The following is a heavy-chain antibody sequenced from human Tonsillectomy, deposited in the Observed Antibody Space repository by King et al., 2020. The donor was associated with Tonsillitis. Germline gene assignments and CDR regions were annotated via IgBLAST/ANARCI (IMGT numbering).Heavy chain of an antibody. CDR1: GGTFSSYA. D-gene: IGHD3-9*01. CDR3: TRGDYYDILTGYHPDYYYGMDV. V-gene: IGHV1-69*01. J-gene: IGHJ6*02. Sequence: QLVQSGAEVKKPGSSVKVSCKASGGTFSSYAISWVRQAPGQGLEWMGGIIPIFGTANYAQKFQGRVTITADESTSTAYMELSSLRSEDTAVYYCTRGDYYDILTGYHPDYYYGMDVWGQGTTVTVSS. CDR2: IIPIFGTA.